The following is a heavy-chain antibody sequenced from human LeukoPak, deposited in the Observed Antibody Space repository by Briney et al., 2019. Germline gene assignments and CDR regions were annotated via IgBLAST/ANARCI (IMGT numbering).Heavy chain of an antibody. CDR1: GYTFTSYA. J-gene: IGHJ5*02. CDR3: ARHGYSGYDFLRVASSKSKFDP. D-gene: IGHD5-12*01. CDR2: IIPIFGTA. V-gene: IGHV1-69*06. Sequence: ASVKVSCKASGYTFTSYAISWVRQAPGQGLEWMGGIIPIFGTANYAQKFQGRVTITADKSTSTAYMELSSLRSEDTAVYYCARHGYSGYDFLRVASSKSKFDPWGQGTLVTVSS.